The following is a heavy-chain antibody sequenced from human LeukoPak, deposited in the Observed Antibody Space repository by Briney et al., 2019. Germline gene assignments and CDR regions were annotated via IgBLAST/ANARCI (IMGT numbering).Heavy chain of an antibody. CDR3: ARGLYNTYPEDY. V-gene: IGHV1-2*02. J-gene: IGHJ4*02. CDR1: GYTFTGYY. Sequence: EASVKVSCKASGYTFTGYYLHWVRQAPGQGLEWMGWVSPNTGATKYAQKFQGRVAMTRDTSISIAYMELSRLRSDDTAVYYCARGLYNTYPEDYWGQGTLVTVSS. D-gene: IGHD1-1*01. CDR2: VSPNTGAT.